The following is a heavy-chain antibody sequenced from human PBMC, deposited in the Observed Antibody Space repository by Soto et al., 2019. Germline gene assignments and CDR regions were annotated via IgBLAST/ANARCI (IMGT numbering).Heavy chain of an antibody. CDR1: GGSISSYY. CDR3: ARAGWFGELLGFDY. J-gene: IGHJ4*02. V-gene: IGHV4-59*01. D-gene: IGHD3-10*01. CDR2: IYYSGST. Sequence: QVQLQESGPGLVKPSETLSLTCTVSGGSISSYYWSWIREPPGKGLEWIGYIYYSGSTNYNPSLKSRVTISVDTSKSQFSLKLSSVTAADTAVYYCARAGWFGELLGFDYWGQGTLVTVSS.